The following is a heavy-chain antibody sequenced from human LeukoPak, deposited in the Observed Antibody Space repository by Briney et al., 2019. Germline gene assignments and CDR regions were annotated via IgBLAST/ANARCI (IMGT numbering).Heavy chain of an antibody. CDR1: GGSISSYY. J-gene: IGHJ4*02. D-gene: IGHD6-13*01. CDR3: ARDSEAAAGRGYDY. Sequence: SETLSLTCTVSGGSISSYYWSWIRRPAGKGLEWIGRIYTSGSTNYNPSLKSRVTMSVDTSKNQFSLKLSSVTAADTAVYYCARDSEAAAGRGYDYWGQGTLVTVSS. CDR2: IYTSGST. V-gene: IGHV4-4*07.